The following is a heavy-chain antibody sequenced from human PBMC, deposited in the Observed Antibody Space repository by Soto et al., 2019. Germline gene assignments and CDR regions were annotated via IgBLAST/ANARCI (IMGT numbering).Heavy chain of an antibody. Sequence: GGSLRLSCAASGFTFISYSMNWVRQAPGKGLEWVSYISSSSSTIYYADSVKGRFTISRDNAKNSLYLQMNSLRDEDTAVYYCAREVGATTDYYYYGMDVWGQGTTVTVSS. CDR1: GFTFISYS. J-gene: IGHJ6*02. V-gene: IGHV3-48*02. D-gene: IGHD1-26*01. CDR2: ISSSSSTI. CDR3: AREVGATTDYYYYGMDV.